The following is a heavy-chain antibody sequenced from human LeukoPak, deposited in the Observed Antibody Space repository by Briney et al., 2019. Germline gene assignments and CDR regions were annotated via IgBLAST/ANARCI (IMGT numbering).Heavy chain of an antibody. CDR1: GFTFSSYG. Sequence: GGSLRLSCAASGFTFSSYGMHWVRQAPGKGLEWVAVIWYDGSNKYYADSVKGRFTISRDNSKNTLYLQMNSLRAEDTAVYYCARDGNYYGSGTYYFDYWGQGTLVTVSS. CDR3: ARDGNYYGSGTYYFDY. J-gene: IGHJ4*02. D-gene: IGHD3-10*01. CDR2: IWYDGSNK. V-gene: IGHV3-33*01.